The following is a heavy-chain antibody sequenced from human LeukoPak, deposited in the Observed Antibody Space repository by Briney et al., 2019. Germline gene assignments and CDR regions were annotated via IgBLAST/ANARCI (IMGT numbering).Heavy chain of an antibody. CDR1: GGSFSGYY. D-gene: IGHD2-15*01. Sequence: SETLSLTCTVSGGSFSGYYWSWIRQPPGKGLEWIGEINHSGSTNYNPSLKSRVTISVDTSKNQFSLKLSSVAAADTAVYYCARGGYCSGGSCYSGTDFDYWGQGTLVTVSS. CDR2: INHSGST. J-gene: IGHJ4*02. CDR3: ARGGYCSGGSCYSGTDFDY. V-gene: IGHV4-34*01.